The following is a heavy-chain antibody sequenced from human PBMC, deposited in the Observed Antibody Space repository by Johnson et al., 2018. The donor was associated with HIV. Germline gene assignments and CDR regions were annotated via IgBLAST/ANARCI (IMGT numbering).Heavy chain of an antibody. Sequence: VQLVESGGGVVRPGGSLRLSCAASGFTFDDYAMHWVRPAPGKGLEWVSGISWNSGSIGYADSVKGRFTISRDNAKNSLYLQMNSLRAEDTAVYYCARVEWELELLGAFDIWGQGTMVTVSS. CDR2: ISWNSGSI. D-gene: IGHD1-7*01. V-gene: IGHV3-9*01. CDR1: GFTFDDYA. CDR3: ARVEWELELLGAFDI. J-gene: IGHJ3*02.